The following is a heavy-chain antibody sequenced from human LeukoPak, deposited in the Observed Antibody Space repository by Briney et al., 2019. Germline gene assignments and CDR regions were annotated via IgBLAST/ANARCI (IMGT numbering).Heavy chain of an antibody. Sequence: ASVKVSCKASGGTFSSYAISWVRQAPGQGPEWMGWINPNSGGTNYAQTFQGRVTMTRDTSISTAFMELSSLTSDDTAVYYCARVRAYNWNDGGWFDPWGQGTLVTVSS. CDR3: ARVRAYNWNDGGWFDP. V-gene: IGHV1-2*02. J-gene: IGHJ5*02. D-gene: IGHD1-20*01. CDR1: GGTFSSYA. CDR2: INPNSGGT.